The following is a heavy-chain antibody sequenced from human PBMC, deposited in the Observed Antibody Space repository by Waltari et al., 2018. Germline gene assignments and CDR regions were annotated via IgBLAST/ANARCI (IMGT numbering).Heavy chain of an antibody. V-gene: IGHV3-7*01. CDR3: SVSLNY. CDR2: IKHDASES. J-gene: IGHJ4*02. CDR1: GFTFSNSW. Sequence: EVQLVESGGGLVQPGGSLGLACAASGFTFSNSWMDWVRQAPGKGLEWVANIKHDASESHYVDSVKGRFTISRDNAQNLLYLQMNSLRAGDTAVYYCSVSLNYWGQGTLVTVSS.